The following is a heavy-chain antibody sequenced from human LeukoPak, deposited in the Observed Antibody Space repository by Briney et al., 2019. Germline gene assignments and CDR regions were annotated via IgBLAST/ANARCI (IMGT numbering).Heavy chain of an antibody. CDR3: ARDVSSTPTWEFDY. Sequence: ASVKVSCKTSGYTFADYFIHWVRQAPGQGLEWMGRINANSGGTEYEQKFQGRVTMTRDTSISTAYVEVNWLISDDTAIYYCARDVSSTPTWEFDYWGQGTLVTVSS. CDR1: GYTFADYF. D-gene: IGHD1-26*01. CDR2: INANSGGT. J-gene: IGHJ4*02. V-gene: IGHV1-2*06.